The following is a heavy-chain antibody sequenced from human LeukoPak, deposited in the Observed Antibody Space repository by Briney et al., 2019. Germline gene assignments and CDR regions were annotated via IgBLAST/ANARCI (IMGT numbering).Heavy chain of an antibody. CDR2: VYYSGNT. J-gene: IGHJ4*02. CDR1: GGSISSSSYY. CDR3: ARQTGSGLFILP. D-gene: IGHD3/OR15-3a*01. Sequence: PSETLSLTCTLSGGSISSSSYYWGWIRQPPGKGLEWIGSVYYSGNTYYNASLKSQVSISIDTSKNQFSLRLTSVTAADTAVYYCARQTGSGLFILPGGQGTLVTVSS. V-gene: IGHV4-39*01.